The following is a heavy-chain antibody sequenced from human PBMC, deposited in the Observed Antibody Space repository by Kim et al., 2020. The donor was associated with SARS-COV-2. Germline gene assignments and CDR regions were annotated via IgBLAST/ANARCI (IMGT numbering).Heavy chain of an antibody. V-gene: IGHV4-39*01. D-gene: IGHD3-10*01. CDR3: ARHSPHYGSGSYYLGYYYYGMDV. J-gene: IGHJ6*02. CDR2: IYYSGST. Sequence: SETLSLTCTVSGGSISSSSYYWGWIRQPPGKGLEWIGSIYYSGSTYYNPSLKSRVTISVDTSKNQFSLKLSSVTAADTAMYYCARHSPHYGSGSYYLGYYYYGMDVWGQGTTVTVSS. CDR1: GGSISSSSYY.